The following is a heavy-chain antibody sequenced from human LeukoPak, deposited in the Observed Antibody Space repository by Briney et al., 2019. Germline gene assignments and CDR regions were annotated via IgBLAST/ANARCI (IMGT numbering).Heavy chain of an antibody. V-gene: IGHV3-7*03. CDR2: IKQDGSGK. CDR3: AKDAQLRSRWFDP. J-gene: IGHJ5*02. D-gene: IGHD2/OR15-2a*01. CDR1: GFIFKDYW. Sequence: PGGSLRLPCAASGFIFKDYWMIWVRQAPGKGLEWVANIKQDGSGKYYVDSVRGRFTISRDNAKNSVYLQMDTLRVEDTAMYYCAKDAQLRSRWFDPWGQGTLVTVSS.